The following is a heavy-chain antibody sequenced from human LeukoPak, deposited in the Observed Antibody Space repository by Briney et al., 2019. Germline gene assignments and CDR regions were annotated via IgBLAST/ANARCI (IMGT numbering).Heavy chain of an antibody. Sequence: SETLSLTCAVYGGSFSAYYWSWIRQPPEKGLEWIGEINHSGSTNYNPSLKSRVTISVDTSKNQFSLKLSSVTAADTAVYYCAGQSGSTWAYWGQGTLVTVSS. CDR2: INHSGST. CDR3: AGQSGSTWAY. D-gene: IGHD5-12*01. CDR1: GGSFSAYY. V-gene: IGHV4-34*01. J-gene: IGHJ4*02.